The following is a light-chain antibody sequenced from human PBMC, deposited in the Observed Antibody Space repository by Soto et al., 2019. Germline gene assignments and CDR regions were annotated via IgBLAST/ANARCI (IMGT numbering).Light chain of an antibody. V-gene: IGKV3-15*01. Sequence: EIVMTQSPATLSVSPGERATLSCRASQSVSSNLDWYQQKPGQAPRLLIYAASTRATGIPARFSGSGSGTEFTLTISSLQSEDCAVYYCQQYNNSPRTFGQGTKVEIK. J-gene: IGKJ1*01. CDR1: QSVSSN. CDR3: QQYNNSPRT. CDR2: AAS.